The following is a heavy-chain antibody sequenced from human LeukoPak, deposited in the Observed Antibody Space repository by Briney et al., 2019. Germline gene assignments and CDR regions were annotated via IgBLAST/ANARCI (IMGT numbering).Heavy chain of an antibody. J-gene: IGHJ4*02. V-gene: IGHV3-74*01. Sequence: GGSLRLSCAASGFTFSSYWMHWVRQAPGKGLVWVSRINSDGSSTSYADSVKGRFTMSRDNAKNSLYLQMSSLRADDTAVYYCARDIYYYEYWGQGTVVTVSS. CDR3: ARDIYYYEY. CDR2: INSDGSST. D-gene: IGHD2/OR15-2a*01. CDR1: GFTFSSYW.